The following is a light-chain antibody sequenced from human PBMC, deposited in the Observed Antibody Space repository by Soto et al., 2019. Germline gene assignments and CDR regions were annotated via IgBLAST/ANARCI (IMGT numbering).Light chain of an antibody. CDR1: QSVSSS. J-gene: IGKJ4*01. CDR3: LQYHHWPLT. CDR2: HAS. Sequence: EVVMTQSPATLSVSPGERATLSCRASQSVSSSLAWYQQKPGQAPRLLIYHASTGATGIPARFSGSGSGTDFTLTITCLQSEDFAVFYCLQYHHWPLTFGGGTKVEF. V-gene: IGKV3-15*01.